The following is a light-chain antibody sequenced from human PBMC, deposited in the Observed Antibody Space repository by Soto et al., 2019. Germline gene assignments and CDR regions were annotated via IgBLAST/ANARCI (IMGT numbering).Light chain of an antibody. Sequence: DIQMTQSPSSLSASVGDRVTITCRASQSISSYLNWYQQKPGKAPKLLIYAVSNRFSGVPDRFSGSGSGTDFTLKISRVEAEDVGVYYCMQSIELPRTFGQGTKVDIK. CDR1: QSISSY. CDR2: AVS. CDR3: MQSIELPRT. V-gene: IGKV1-39*01. J-gene: IGKJ1*01.